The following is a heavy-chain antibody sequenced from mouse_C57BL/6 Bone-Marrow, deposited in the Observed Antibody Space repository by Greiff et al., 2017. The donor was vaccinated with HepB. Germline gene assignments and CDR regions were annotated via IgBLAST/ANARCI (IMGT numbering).Heavy chain of an antibody. D-gene: IGHD2-4*01. Sequence: QVQLQQPGAELVKPGASVKMSCKASGYTFTSYWITWVKQRPGQGLEWIGDIYPGSGSTNYNEKFKSKATLTVDTSSSTAYMQLSSLTSEDSAVYYCAREGGLDYDDPYWYFDVWGTGTTVTVSS. V-gene: IGHV1-55*01. CDR2: IYPGSGST. J-gene: IGHJ1*03. CDR1: GYTFTSYW. CDR3: AREGGLDYDDPYWYFDV.